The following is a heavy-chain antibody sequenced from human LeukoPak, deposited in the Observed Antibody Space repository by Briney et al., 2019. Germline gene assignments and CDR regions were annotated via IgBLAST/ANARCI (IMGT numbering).Heavy chain of an antibody. Sequence: GESLKISCKGSGYRFTNYWIGWVRQIPWKGLELMGSIYPGDSDTRYSPSFQGQVTISADKSTTTAYLQWSSLKASDTAKYYCTRQGVYYSDSSAYYYWGQGTLVTVSS. CDR2: IYPGDSDT. V-gene: IGHV5-51*01. D-gene: IGHD3-22*01. CDR1: GYRFTNYW. CDR3: TRQGVYYSDSSAYYY. J-gene: IGHJ4*02.